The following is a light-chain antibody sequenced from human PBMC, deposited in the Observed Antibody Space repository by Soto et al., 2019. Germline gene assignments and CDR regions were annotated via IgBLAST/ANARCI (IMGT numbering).Light chain of an antibody. CDR2: KAT. CDR1: QSISTW. Sequence: DIQMTQSPSTLSASVGDRVTITCRASQSISTWLAWYQQKPGKAPKVLIYKATSLESGVPSRFSGSGSGTEITLTFSTLQPDDFATYYCQQYNSYSRTFGQGTKVEIK. V-gene: IGKV1-5*03. J-gene: IGKJ1*01. CDR3: QQYNSYSRT.